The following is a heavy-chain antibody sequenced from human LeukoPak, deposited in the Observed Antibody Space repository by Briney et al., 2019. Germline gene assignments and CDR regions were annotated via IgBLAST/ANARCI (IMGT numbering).Heavy chain of an antibody. CDR1: GYTFTSYG. V-gene: IGHV1-18*01. CDR3: ARGMGSIVATMPYYYYGMDV. D-gene: IGHD5-12*01. J-gene: IGHJ6*02. CDR2: ISAYNGNT. Sequence: GASVKVSCKASGYTFTSYGISWVRQAPGQGLEWMGWISAYNGNTNYAQKLQGRVTMTTDTSTSTAYMELRSLRSDDTAVYCCARGMGSIVATMPYYYYGMDVWGQGTTVTVSS.